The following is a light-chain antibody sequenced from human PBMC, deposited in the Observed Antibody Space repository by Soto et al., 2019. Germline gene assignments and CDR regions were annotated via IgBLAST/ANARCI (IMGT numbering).Light chain of an antibody. V-gene: IGKV3-15*01. CDR1: QSVTAN. CDR3: QQYDEWPLT. J-gene: IGKJ4*01. CDR2: DAF. Sequence: EIALTQSPGTLSLSPGERATLSCRASQSVTANYLAWYQQKPGQAPRLLIYDAFTRATGIPARFSGSASGTEFTLTISSLQSEDFAVYYCQQYDEWPLTFGGGTKVEIK.